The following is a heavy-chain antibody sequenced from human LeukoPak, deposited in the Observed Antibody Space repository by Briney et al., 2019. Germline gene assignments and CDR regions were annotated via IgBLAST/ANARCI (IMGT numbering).Heavy chain of an antibody. Sequence: GGSLRLSCAASGFTFSSYAMHWVRQAPGKGLEWVAVISYDGSNKYYADSVKGRFTISGDNSKNTLYLQMNSLRAEDTAVYYCARGGRSGIDYWGQGTLVTVSS. V-gene: IGHV3-30-3*01. D-gene: IGHD1-26*01. J-gene: IGHJ4*02. CDR3: ARGGRSGIDY. CDR2: ISYDGSNK. CDR1: GFTFSSYA.